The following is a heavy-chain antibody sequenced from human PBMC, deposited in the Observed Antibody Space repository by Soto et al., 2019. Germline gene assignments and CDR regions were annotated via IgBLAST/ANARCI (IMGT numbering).Heavy chain of an antibody. D-gene: IGHD2-21*01. J-gene: IGHJ3*01. Sequence: QEQLVESGGGTVQPGGSLRLSFAVSGLTLDTYGMHWVRQAAGQGLEWGAVSCHAGRHLDYADSGRGRFSFFRDDSKNTLFLELNGLRGDDSAVYYCARDWGACTPGECYSHGFDLWGQGTLVTVSS. CDR1: GLTLDTYG. CDR2: SCHAGRHL. V-gene: IGHV3-33*01. CDR3: ARDWGACTPGECYSHGFDL.